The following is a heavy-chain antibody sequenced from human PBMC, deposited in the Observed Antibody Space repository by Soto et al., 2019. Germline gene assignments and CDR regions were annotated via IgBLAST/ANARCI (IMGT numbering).Heavy chain of an antibody. CDR2: IYYSGST. D-gene: IGHD1-26*01. CDR3: VREHSPSHAAGATLAY. Sequence: SETLSLTCTVSGVSISSYYWSWIRQPPGKGLEWIGYIYYSGSTNYNPSLKSRVTISVDTSKNTLYLQMNSLRTEDTAVYYCVREHSPSHAAGATLAYWGQGSLVTVSS. V-gene: IGHV4-59*12. CDR1: GVSISSYY. J-gene: IGHJ4*02.